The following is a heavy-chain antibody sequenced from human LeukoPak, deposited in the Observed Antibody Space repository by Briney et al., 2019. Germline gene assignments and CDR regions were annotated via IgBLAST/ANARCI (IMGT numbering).Heavy chain of an antibody. V-gene: IGHV4-59*01. CDR3: AREGRYRYGYNEYHSYMDI. Sequence: SETLSLTCTVSGGSISSYYWSWIRQPPGKGLEWIGYIYYSGSTTYSPSLKSRVTISVDTSKNQFSLKLSSVTAAETAVYYCAREGRYRYGYNEYHSYMDIWGKGTTVTVSS. CDR1: GGSISSYY. J-gene: IGHJ6*03. CDR2: IYYSGST. D-gene: IGHD5-18*01.